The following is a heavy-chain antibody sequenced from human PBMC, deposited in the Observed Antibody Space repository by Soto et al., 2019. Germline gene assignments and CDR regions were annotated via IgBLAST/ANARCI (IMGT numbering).Heavy chain of an antibody. D-gene: IGHD3-16*02. Sequence: SETLSLTCTVSGGSISSYYWSWIRQPPWKGLEWIGYIYYSGSTNYNPSLKSRVTISVDTSKNQFSLKLSSVTAADTAVYYCARASTVAAGWGSYRYYFDYWGQGTLVTVSS. CDR2: IYYSGST. CDR3: ARASTVAAGWGSYRYYFDY. J-gene: IGHJ4*02. CDR1: GGSISSYY. V-gene: IGHV4-59*01.